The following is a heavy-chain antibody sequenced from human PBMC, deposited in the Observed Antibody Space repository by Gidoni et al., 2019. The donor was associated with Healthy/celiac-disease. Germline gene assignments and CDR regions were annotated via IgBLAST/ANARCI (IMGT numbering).Heavy chain of an antibody. CDR1: GYTFTSYD. Sequence: QVQLVQSGAEVKKPGASVKVSCKASGYTFTSYDINWVRQATGQGLEWMGWMNPNSGNTGYAQKFQGRVTMTRNTSISTAYMELSSLRSEDTAVYYCARGPYYDILTGYYATYWFDPWGQGTLVTVSS. J-gene: IGHJ5*02. D-gene: IGHD3-9*01. V-gene: IGHV1-8*01. CDR2: MNPNSGNT. CDR3: ARGPYYDILTGYYATYWFDP.